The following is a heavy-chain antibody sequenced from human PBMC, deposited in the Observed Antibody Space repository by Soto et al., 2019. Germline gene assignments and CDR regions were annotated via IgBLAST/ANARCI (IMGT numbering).Heavy chain of an antibody. V-gene: IGHV2-5*02. Sequence: QITLEESGPTLVKPTQTLTLTCTFSGFSLGTSGEAVGWIRQPPGKALEWLAVIYWDDNKRYSPSLKSRLTITRDTSNNQVVLTMTNVDPVDTATYYCARRGGGTYSDYWGQGTLVTASS. CDR3: ARRGGGTYSDY. D-gene: IGHD1-26*01. CDR1: GFSLGTSGEA. CDR2: IYWDDNK. J-gene: IGHJ4*02.